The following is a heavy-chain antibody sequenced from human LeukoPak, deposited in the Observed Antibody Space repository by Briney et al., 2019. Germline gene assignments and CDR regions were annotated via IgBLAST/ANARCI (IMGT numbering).Heavy chain of an antibody. J-gene: IGHJ6*02. Sequence: SETLSLTCTVSGGSVSSGSYYWSWIRQPPGKGLEWIGYIYYSGSTNYNPSLKSRVTISVDTSKNQFSLKLSSVTAADTAVYYCARDQDCSSTSCYLPASYYGMDVWGQGTTVTVSS. V-gene: IGHV4-61*01. CDR3: ARDQDCSSTSCYLPASYYGMDV. CDR2: IYYSGST. CDR1: GGSVSSGSYY. D-gene: IGHD2-2*01.